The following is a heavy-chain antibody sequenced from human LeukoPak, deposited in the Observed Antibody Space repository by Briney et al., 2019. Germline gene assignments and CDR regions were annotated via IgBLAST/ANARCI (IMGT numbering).Heavy chain of an antibody. CDR3: VRDRCSSTSCHDSPNWFDP. CDR2: ISSSSPTI. V-gene: IGHV3-48*04. D-gene: IGHD2-2*01. J-gene: IGHJ5*02. CDR1: GFTFSSYS. Sequence: GGSLRLSCAVSGFTFSSYSMNWVRQAPGKGLEWVSYISSSSPTIYYADSVKGRFTISRDNAKNSLYLQMSSLRAEDTALYYCVRDRCSSTSCHDSPNWFDPWGQGTLVTVSS.